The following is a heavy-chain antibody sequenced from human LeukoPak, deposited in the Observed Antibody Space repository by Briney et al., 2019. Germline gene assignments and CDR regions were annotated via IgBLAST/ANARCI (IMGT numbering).Heavy chain of an antibody. J-gene: IGHJ4*02. CDR1: GLTFSSYA. V-gene: IGHV3-23*01. CDR2: ISGSGGST. Sequence: GGSLRLSCAASGLTFSSYAMSWVRQAPGKGLEWVSAISGSGGSTYYADSVKGRFTISRDNSKNTLYLQMNSLRAEDSAVYYCAKDPQQGYYGSGSYYQDSWGQGTLVTVSS. D-gene: IGHD3-10*01. CDR3: AKDPQQGYYGSGSYYQDS.